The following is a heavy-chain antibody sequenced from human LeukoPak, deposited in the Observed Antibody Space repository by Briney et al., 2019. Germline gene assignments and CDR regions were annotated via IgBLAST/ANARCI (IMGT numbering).Heavy chain of an antibody. J-gene: IGHJ3*02. CDR3: ARVAALYYYDSTGSGDAFDI. D-gene: IGHD3-22*01. CDR1: GFTFSSYA. Sequence: PGGSLRLSCAASGFTFSSYAMHWVRQAPGKGLEWVAVISYDGSNKYYADSVKGRFTISRDNSKNTLYLQMNSLRAEDTAVYYCARVAALYYYDSTGSGDAFDIWGQGTMVTVSS. CDR2: ISYDGSNK. V-gene: IGHV3-30-3*01.